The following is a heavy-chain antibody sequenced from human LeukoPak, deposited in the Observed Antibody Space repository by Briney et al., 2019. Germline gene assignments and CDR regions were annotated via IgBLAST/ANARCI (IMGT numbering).Heavy chain of an antibody. CDR2: MNPKSGKR. V-gene: IGHV1-8*01. CDR1: GYTFTSYN. J-gene: IGHJ2*01. Sequence: ASLKVSCKASGYTFTSYNINWVRQASGQGREWMGGMNPKSGKRKYVQKFQGRVTMTSNTAISTAYMELSSLSSTGTAVYYCARGRTEYDLLTDSYRAWFFDLWGRGTLVTVSS. CDR3: ARGRTEYDLLTDSYRAWFFDL. D-gene: IGHD3-9*01.